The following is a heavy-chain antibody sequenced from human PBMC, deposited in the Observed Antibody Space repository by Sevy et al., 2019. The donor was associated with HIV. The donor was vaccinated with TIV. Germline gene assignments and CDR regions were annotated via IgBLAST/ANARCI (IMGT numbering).Heavy chain of an antibody. CDR3: AGETAWGRDYS. CDR2: IHHNRNT. J-gene: IGHJ4*02. CDR1: TGSITSYW. V-gene: IGHV4-59*08. Sequence: SETLSLTCTVSTGSITSYWWTWIRQPPGKGLEWIAHIHHNRNTNYNPSLKSRVTISVDTSKSQFSLRLSYVTAADTAMYYCAGETAWGRDYSWGQGTRVTVSS. D-gene: IGHD1-1*01.